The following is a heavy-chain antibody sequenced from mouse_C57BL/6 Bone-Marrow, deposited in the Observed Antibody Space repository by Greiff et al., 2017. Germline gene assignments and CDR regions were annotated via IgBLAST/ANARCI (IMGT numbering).Heavy chain of an antibody. Sequence: QVQLQQSDAELVKPGASVKISCKVSGYTFTDHTIHWMKQRPEQGLEWIGYIYPRDGSTKYNEKFKGKATLTADKSSNTAYMQLNSLTCEDSAVYFCARPLYYDYDAMDYWGQGTSVTVSS. CDR3: ARPLYYDYDAMDY. V-gene: IGHV1-78*01. CDR1: GYTFTDHT. CDR2: IYPRDGST. J-gene: IGHJ4*01. D-gene: IGHD2-1*01.